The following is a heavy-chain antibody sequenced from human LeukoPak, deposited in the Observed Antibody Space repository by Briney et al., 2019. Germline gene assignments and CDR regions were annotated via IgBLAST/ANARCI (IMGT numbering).Heavy chain of an antibody. Sequence: ASVKVSCKASGYTFTSYYMHWVRQAPGQGLEWMGIIIPSGGSTSYAQKFQGRVTMTRDMSTSTVYMELSSLRSEDTAVYYCASGSYGLDAFDIWGQGTMVTVSS. CDR1: GYTFTSYY. V-gene: IGHV1-46*01. D-gene: IGHD1-26*01. CDR3: ASGSYGLDAFDI. J-gene: IGHJ3*02. CDR2: IIPSGGST.